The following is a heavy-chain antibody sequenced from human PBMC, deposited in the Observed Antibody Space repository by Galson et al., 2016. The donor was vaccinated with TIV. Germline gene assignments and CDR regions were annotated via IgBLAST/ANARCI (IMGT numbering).Heavy chain of an antibody. J-gene: IGHJ5*02. Sequence: TLSLTCTVSGGFITSDGYYWGWVRQTPGKGLEWIGSIYYTGSHYYNMSLKSRLSISLDTSKSHFSLSLMSVTASDTALYYCVRVPASGPEGEPWWFGRWGQGILVTVSS. V-gene: IGHV4-30-4*01. CDR2: IYYTGSH. CDR3: VRVPASGPEGEPWWFGR. D-gene: IGHD1-14*01. CDR1: GGFITSDGYY.